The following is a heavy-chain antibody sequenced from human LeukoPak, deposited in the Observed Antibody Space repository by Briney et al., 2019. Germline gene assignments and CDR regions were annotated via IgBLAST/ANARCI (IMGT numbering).Heavy chain of an antibody. CDR3: ARAIDYGGFFDY. J-gene: IGHJ4*02. CDR1: RFTFSSYW. D-gene: IGHD4-23*01. CDR2: IKQDGSEK. V-gene: IGHV3-7*01. Sequence: GGSLRLSCAASRFTFSSYWMSWVRQAPGKGLEWVANIKQDGSEKYYVDSVKGRFTISRDNAKNSLYLQMNSLRAEDTAVYYCARAIDYGGFFDYWGQGTLVTVSS.